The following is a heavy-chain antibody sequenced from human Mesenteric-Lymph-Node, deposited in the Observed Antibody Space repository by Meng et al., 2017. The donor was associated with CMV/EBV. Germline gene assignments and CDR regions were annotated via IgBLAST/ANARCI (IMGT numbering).Heavy chain of an antibody. CDR3: ARSLLVGARWGSGY. CDR2: MNPNSGNT. V-gene: IGHV1-8*02. J-gene: IGHJ4*02. Sequence: ASVKVSCKASGYTFTSYDINWVRQATGQGLEWMGWMNPNSGNTGYAQKFQGRVTMTRDTSISTAYMELSRLRSDDTAVYYCARSLLVGARWGSGYWGQGTLVTVSS. D-gene: IGHD1-26*01. CDR1: GYTFTSYD.